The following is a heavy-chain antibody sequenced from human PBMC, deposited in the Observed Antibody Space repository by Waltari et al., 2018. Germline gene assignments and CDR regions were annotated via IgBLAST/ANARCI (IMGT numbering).Heavy chain of an antibody. D-gene: IGHD2-21*02. V-gene: IGHV3-23*01. J-gene: IGHJ4*02. CDR1: GFTFSNYV. Sequence: EVQLLESGGGLVQPGESLTLSCAASGFTFSNYVMGWVRQAPGQGLDWVASITGSGGNTYYADSVKGRFAISRDNSKSSLYLRMSSLRADDTAVYYCASGTADFSGDFEGYWGQGSLVTVSS. CDR2: ITGSGGNT. CDR3: ASGTADFSGDFEGY.